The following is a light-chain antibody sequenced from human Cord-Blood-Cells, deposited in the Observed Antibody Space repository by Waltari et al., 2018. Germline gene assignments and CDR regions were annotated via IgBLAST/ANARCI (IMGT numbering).Light chain of an antibody. J-gene: IGLJ2*01. CDR2: EVS. Sequence: QSALTQPASVSGSPGQSITISCTGTSSDVGSYNLVSWYQQHPGKAPKLMIYEVSKRPSGGSNRFSGSKSGNTSSLTISGLQAEHEPDYYCCAYAGSVVFGGGTKLTVL. CDR1: SSDVGSYNL. CDR3: CAYAGSVV. V-gene: IGLV2-23*02.